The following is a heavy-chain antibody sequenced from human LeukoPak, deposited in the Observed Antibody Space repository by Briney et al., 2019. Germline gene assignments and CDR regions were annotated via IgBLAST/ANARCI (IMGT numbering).Heavy chain of an antibody. Sequence: PGGSLRLSCAASGFTFSSYSMNWVRQAPGKGLEWVSTISDSGGSTYYADSLKGRFTISRDNYKNTLYLQMNSLRAEDTAVYYCAKVDYYDSSGNYPNWFDSWGQGTLVTVSS. J-gene: IGHJ5*01. V-gene: IGHV3-23*01. CDR2: ISDSGGST. CDR3: AKVDYYDSSGNYPNWFDS. D-gene: IGHD3-22*01. CDR1: GFTFSSYS.